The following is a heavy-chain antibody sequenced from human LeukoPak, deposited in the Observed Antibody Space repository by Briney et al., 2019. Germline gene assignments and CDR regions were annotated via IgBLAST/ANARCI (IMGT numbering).Heavy chain of an antibody. Sequence: SGPTLVNPTQTLTLTCTFSGFSFSTSGVGVGWIRQPPGKALGWLAVIYWDEDKRYRPSLKSRLTITKDTSKNQVVLTMTNVDPVDTATYYCARSPYYDILTGSRGTFDYWGRGILVTVSS. CDR1: GFSFSTSGVG. V-gene: IGHV2-5*02. CDR2: IYWDEDK. J-gene: IGHJ4*02. CDR3: ARSPYYDILTGSRGTFDY. D-gene: IGHD3-9*01.